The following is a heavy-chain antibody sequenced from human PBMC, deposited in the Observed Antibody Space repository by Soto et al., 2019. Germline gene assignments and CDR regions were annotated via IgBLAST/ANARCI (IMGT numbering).Heavy chain of an antibody. CDR1: GGTLSDHG. Sequence: QVQLEQSGAEVKKPGSSVKVSCKASGGTLSDHGVAWLRQAPGQGLEWMGGTIPVFNAPKYAPKFHGRVTIAADKSTNIAYMELSSLRSEDTALYYCARGVFDSWNHYTGPSAFDIWGQGTMVIVSS. J-gene: IGHJ3*02. CDR2: TIPVFNAP. V-gene: IGHV1-69*06. CDR3: ARGVFDSWNHYTGPSAFDI. D-gene: IGHD2-2*02.